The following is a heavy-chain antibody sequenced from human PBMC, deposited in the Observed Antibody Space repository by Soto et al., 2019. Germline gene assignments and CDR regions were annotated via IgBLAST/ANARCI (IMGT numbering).Heavy chain of an antibody. CDR2: IYYSGSA. Sequence: QVQLQESGPGLVRPSETLSLTCTVSGGSISSYYWSWIRQPPGKGLEWIGYIYYSGSANYNPSLNSRVTISVDTSMNHFSLKLRSATAADTAVYYCARNYGGNVDYWGQGTLVTVSS. J-gene: IGHJ4*02. D-gene: IGHD4-17*01. V-gene: IGHV4-59*08. CDR3: ARNYGGNVDY. CDR1: GGSISSYY.